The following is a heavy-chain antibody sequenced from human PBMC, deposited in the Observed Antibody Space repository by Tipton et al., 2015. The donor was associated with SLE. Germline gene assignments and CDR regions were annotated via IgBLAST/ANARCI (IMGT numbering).Heavy chain of an antibody. V-gene: IGHV4-39*07. J-gene: IGHJ4*02. D-gene: IGHD3-16*01. CDR3: ARGIMGDHDY. CDR1: GDSISSSSYY. Sequence: TLSLTCIVSGDSISSSSYYWGWIRQPPGKGLEWVGTVYYTGNTFYNPSLKSRVTILVDTSKNQFSLKLSSVTAADTAVYYCARGIMGDHDYWGQGTLVTVSS. CDR2: VYYTGNT.